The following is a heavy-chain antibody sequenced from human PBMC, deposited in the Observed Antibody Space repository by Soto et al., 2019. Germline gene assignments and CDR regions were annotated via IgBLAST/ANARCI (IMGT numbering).Heavy chain of an antibody. CDR3: ARSYSYGSYWYFDD. Sequence: QGQLVQSGAEVKKPGASVKVSCKASGYTFSTYGVSWVRQAPGQGLEWMGWITVSNGNTNYIDNLQDRVTMTTDTSTTTAYMELWRLRSDDTAVYYCARSYSYGSYWYFDDWGQGTLVIVSS. J-gene: IGHJ4*02. CDR2: ITVSNGNT. D-gene: IGHD5-18*01. CDR1: GYTFSTYG. V-gene: IGHV1-18*04.